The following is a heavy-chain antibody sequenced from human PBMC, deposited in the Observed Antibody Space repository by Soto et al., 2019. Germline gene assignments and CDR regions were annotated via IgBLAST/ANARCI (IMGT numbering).Heavy chain of an antibody. CDR3: ARDSPGYGDYVLFDY. V-gene: IGHV3-7*01. D-gene: IGHD4-17*01. CDR1: SFDFSRCC. J-gene: IGHJ4*02. Sequence: SLTISCAASSFDFSRCCMSCVRQAQWKGLVWVANANQDGSEKYYVASVKGRFTISRDNAKNSLYLQLNSVTPEDTAVYYCARDSPGYGDYVLFDYWGQGTLVTVSS. CDR2: ANQDGSEK.